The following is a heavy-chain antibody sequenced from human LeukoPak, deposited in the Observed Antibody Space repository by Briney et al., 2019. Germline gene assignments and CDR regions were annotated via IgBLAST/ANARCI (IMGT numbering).Heavy chain of an antibody. CDR3: ARVPPSVGEATSEYFQD. CDR1: GFTFSSYW. V-gene: IGHV3-7*01. Sequence: GGSLRLSCAASGFTFSSYWMSWVRQAPGKGLEWVANIKQDGREKYYVDSVKGRFTISRDNAKNSLYLQMNSLRAEDTAVYYCARVPPSVGEATSEYFQDWGQGTLVTVSS. CDR2: IKQDGREK. D-gene: IGHD1-26*01. J-gene: IGHJ1*01.